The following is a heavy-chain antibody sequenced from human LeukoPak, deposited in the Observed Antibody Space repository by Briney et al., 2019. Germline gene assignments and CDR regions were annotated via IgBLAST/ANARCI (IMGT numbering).Heavy chain of an antibody. V-gene: IGHV3-53*05. CDR1: GFTVNNNY. D-gene: IGHD3-3*01. CDR3: ARGLDPFGVVIYYYYYMDV. J-gene: IGHJ6*03. Sequence: GGSLRLSCAASGFTVNNNYMSWVRQAPGKGLEWVSAISGSDGGTYYADSVKGRFTISRDNSKNTLYLQMNSLRAEDTAVYYCARGLDPFGVVIYYYYYMDVWGQGTTVTVSS. CDR2: ISGSDGGT.